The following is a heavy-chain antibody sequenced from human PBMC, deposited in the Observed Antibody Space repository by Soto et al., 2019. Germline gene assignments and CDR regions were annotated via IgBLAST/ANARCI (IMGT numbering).Heavy chain of an antibody. Sequence: GASVKVSCKASGYTFTSYGISWVRQAPGQGLEWMGWISAYNGNTNYAQQLQGRVTMTTDTSKNQFSLKLSSVTAADTAVYYCARGDEYFQHWGQGTLVTVSS. J-gene: IGHJ1*01. CDR2: ISAYNGNT. CDR3: ARGDEYFQH. V-gene: IGHV1-18*01. CDR1: GYTFTSYG.